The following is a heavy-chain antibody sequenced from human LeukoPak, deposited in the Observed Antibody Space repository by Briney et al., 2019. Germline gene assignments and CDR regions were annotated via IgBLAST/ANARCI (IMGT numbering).Heavy chain of an antibody. V-gene: IGHV3-23*01. CDR3: ARDPAAQRLFHYFDY. J-gene: IGHJ4*02. Sequence: GGSLRLSCAASGFTFSSYVMNWVRQAPGKGLEWVSVISGGGGSTYYADSVKGRFTISRDNSKNTLYLQMNSLRAEDTAVYYWARDPAAQRLFHYFDYGGQGPRVTVSS. D-gene: IGHD6-25*01. CDR2: ISGGGGST. CDR1: GFTFSSYV.